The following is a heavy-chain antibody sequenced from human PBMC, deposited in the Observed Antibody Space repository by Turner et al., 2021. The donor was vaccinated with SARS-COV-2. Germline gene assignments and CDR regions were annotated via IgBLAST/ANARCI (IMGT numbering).Heavy chain of an antibody. D-gene: IGHD2-15*01. V-gene: IGHV3-23*01. CDR3: AKDGYDGIYCSGGSCYSGWFDS. Sequence: EVQLLESGGGLVQPGGSLRLPCAASGFTFSSYAMSWVRQAQGKGLEWVSGISGSGGRTYYADSVKGRFTISRDNVKNTLNLQMNSLRAEDTAVYYCAKDGYDGIYCSGGSCYSGWFDSWGQGTLVTVSS. CDR1: GFTFSSYA. CDR2: ISGSGGRT. J-gene: IGHJ5*01.